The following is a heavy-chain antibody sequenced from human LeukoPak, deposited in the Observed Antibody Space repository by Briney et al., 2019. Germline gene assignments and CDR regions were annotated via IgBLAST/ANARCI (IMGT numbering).Heavy chain of an antibody. CDR2: ISFDGKIT. CDR1: GFSFSDYA. J-gene: IGHJ4*02. V-gene: IGHV3-30*03. D-gene: IGHD5-12*01. Sequence: GGSLRLSCAASGFSFSDYAMHWVRQAPGKGLEWVAIISFDGKITYYADSVKGRFTISRDNSKNTVSLQMNSLRAEDTAVYYCARGPSGYHNTGGQGTLATVSS. CDR3: ARGPSGYHNT.